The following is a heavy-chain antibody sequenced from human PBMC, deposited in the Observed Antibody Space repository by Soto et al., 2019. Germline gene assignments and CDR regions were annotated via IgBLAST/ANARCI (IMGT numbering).Heavy chain of an antibody. CDR3: AREPPYCSSTSCYYRFDP. D-gene: IGHD2-2*01. CDR2: IYDSGST. CDR1: GGSISSYY. Sequence: SETLSLTCTVSGGSISSYYWSWIRQPPGKGLEWIGYIYDSGSTNYNPSLKSRVTISVDKSKNQFSLKLSSATDADTAVYYCAREPPYCSSTSCYYRFDPWGQGTLVTVSS. J-gene: IGHJ5*02. V-gene: IGHV4-59*01.